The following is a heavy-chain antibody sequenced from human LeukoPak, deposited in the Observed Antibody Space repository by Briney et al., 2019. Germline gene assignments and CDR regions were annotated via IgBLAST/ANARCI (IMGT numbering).Heavy chain of an antibody. CDR3: ARDRGAPRPFDY. D-gene: IGHD1-26*01. V-gene: IGHV3-33*01. CDR1: GFTFSSYG. J-gene: IGHJ4*02. Sequence: GGPLRLSCAASGFTFSSYGMHWVRQAPGKGLEWVAVIWYDGSNKYYADSVKGRFTISRDNSKNTLYLQMNSLRAEDTAVYYCARDRGAPRPFDYWGQGTLVTVSS. CDR2: IWYDGSNK.